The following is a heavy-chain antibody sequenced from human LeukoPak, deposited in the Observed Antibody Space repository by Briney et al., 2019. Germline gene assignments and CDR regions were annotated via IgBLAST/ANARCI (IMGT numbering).Heavy chain of an antibody. CDR1: GGSISSSY. J-gene: IGHJ4*02. Sequence: SETLSLTCTVSGGSISSSYWSWIRQPPGKGLEWIGYIYYSGSTNYNPSLKSRVTISVDTSKNQFSLKLSSVIAADTAVYYCANWGWSQIDYWGQGTLVTVSS. D-gene: IGHD7-27*01. CDR3: ANWGWSQIDY. CDR2: IYYSGST. V-gene: IGHV4-59*01.